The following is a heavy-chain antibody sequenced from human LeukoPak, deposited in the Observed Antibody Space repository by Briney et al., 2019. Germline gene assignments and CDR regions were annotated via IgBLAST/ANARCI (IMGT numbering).Heavy chain of an antibody. D-gene: IGHD6-13*01. V-gene: IGHV5-51*01. CDR2: IYPGDSDT. CDR1: GYSFTGYW. CDR3: ARSEQQLAPDAFDI. Sequence: GESLKISCKGSGYSFTGYWIGRVRQMPGRGLEWMGIIYPGDSDTRYSPSFQGQVTISADKSISTAYLQWSSLKASDTAMYYCARSEQQLAPDAFDIWGQGTMVTVSS. J-gene: IGHJ3*02.